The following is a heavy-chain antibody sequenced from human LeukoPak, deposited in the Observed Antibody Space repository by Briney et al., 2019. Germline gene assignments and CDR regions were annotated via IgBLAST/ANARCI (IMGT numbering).Heavy chain of an antibody. CDR1: GGSFSGHY. J-gene: IGHJ4*02. CDR2: INHSGST. V-gene: IGHV4-34*01. D-gene: IGHD3-16*02. Sequence: PSETLSLTCAVYGGSFSGHYWSWIRQPPGKGLEWIGEINHSGSTNYNPSLKSRVTISVDTSKNQFSLKLSSVTAADTAVYYCARGRNDVWGSYRYRGYYFDYWGQGTLVTVSS. CDR3: ARGRNDVWGSYRYRGYYFDY.